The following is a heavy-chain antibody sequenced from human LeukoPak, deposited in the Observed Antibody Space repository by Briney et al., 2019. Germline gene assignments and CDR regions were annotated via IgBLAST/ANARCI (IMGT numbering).Heavy chain of an antibody. J-gene: IGHJ4*02. D-gene: IGHD5-18*01. CDR2: IRYDGSNK. Sequence: GGSLRLSCAASGFTFSSYGMPWVRQAPGKGLEWLAFIRYDGSNKYYADSVKGRFTISRDSSKNTLYLQMNSLRAEDTALYYCAKDRVGGYSFGSPADYWGQGTLVTVSS. CDR3: AKDRVGGYSFGSPADY. CDR1: GFTFSSYG. V-gene: IGHV3-30*02.